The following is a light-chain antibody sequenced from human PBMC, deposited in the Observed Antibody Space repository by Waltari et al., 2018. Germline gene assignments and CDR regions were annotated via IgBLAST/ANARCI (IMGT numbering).Light chain of an antibody. CDR2: DDS. J-gene: IGLJ1*01. CDR3: QVWDRSSDHYV. Sequence: SYVLTQPPSVSVAPGQTARITCGGNNIGRNSVHWYQQKPGQAPVLAVYDDSDRPSGIPERFSGSNSENTATLTISRVEAGDEADYYCQVWDRSSDHYVFGTGTKVTVL. CDR1: NIGRNS. V-gene: IGLV3-21*02.